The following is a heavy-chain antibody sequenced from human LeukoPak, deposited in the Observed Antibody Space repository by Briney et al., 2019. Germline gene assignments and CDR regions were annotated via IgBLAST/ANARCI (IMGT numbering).Heavy chain of an antibody. CDR3: AQGYCSSTSCPIPYYYYGMDV. CDR2: MNPNSGNT. D-gene: IGHD2-2*01. Sequence: ASVKVSCKASGYTFTSYDINWVRQATGQGLEWMGSMNPNSGNTCYAQKVQCRVTITRNTSISTAYMELSSLRSEDTAVYYCAQGYCSSTSCPIPYYYYGMDVWGQGTTVTVSS. J-gene: IGHJ6*01. CDR1: GYTFTSYD. V-gene: IGHV1-8*01.